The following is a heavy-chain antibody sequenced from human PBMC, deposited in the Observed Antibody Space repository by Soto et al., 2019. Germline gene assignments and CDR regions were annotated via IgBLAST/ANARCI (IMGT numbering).Heavy chain of an antibody. CDR1: GYSFTSYW. V-gene: IGHV5-10-1*01. CDR2: IDPSDSYT. J-gene: IGHJ6*02. Sequence: GESLKISCKGSGYSFTSYWISWVRQMPGKGLEWMGRIDPSDSYTNYSPSFQGHVTISADKSISTAYPQWSSLKASDTAMYYCARHVRYCSSTSCYYYYGMDVWGQGTTVTVSS. CDR3: ARHVRYCSSTSCYYYYGMDV. D-gene: IGHD2-2*01.